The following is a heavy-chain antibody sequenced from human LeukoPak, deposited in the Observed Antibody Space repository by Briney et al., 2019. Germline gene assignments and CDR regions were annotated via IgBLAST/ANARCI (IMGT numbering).Heavy chain of an antibody. CDR1: GYTFTNYG. D-gene: IGHD6-13*01. J-gene: IGHJ4*02. CDR3: ARDPSIAAAVAPNDY. CDR2: ISAYNGNT. Sequence: ASVKVSCKASGYTFTNYGISWVRQAPGQGLEWMGWISAYNGNTNYAQKLQGRVTMTTDTSTSTAYMELRSLRSDDTAVYYCARDPSIAAAVAPNDYWGQGTLVTVSS. V-gene: IGHV1-18*01.